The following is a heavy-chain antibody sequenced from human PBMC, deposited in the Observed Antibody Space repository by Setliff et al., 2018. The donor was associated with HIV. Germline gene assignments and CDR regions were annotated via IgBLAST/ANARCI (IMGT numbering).Heavy chain of an antibody. CDR3: ARDTLRLQLSYYGMDV. J-gene: IGHJ6*02. D-gene: IGHD6-25*01. CDR1: GFSFSRYT. CDR2: ITSNLRYI. V-gene: IGHV3-21*01. Sequence: GGSLRLSCVTSGFSFSRYTMMWVRQAPGKGLEWVSSITSNLRYIYADSVKGRFTISRDNTRNSLYLQMNSLRAEDTALYYCARDTLRLQLSYYGMDVWGQGTTVTVSS.